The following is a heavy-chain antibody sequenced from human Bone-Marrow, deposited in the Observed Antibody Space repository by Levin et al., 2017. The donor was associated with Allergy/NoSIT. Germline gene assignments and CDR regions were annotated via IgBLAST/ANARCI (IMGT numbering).Heavy chain of an antibody. Sequence: MTSETLSLTCTVSGVSVSSGGHYWSWIRQSPGKGLEWIGYIYTSGDPSYNPSLKNRVTISVDNSRNQFSLTLSSVTAADTAVYYCARGAAILRLGLWGQGVLVTVSS. J-gene: IGHJ4*02. CDR3: ARGAAILRLGL. CDR2: IYTSGDP. D-gene: IGHD3-16*01. V-gene: IGHV4-30-4*01. CDR1: GVSVSSGGHY.